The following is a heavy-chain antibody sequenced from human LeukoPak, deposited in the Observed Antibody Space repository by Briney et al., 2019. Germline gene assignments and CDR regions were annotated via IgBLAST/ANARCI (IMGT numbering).Heavy chain of an antibody. D-gene: IGHD5-12*01. CDR1: GFTFSSYW. V-gene: IGHV3-7*01. CDR3: ARDGAKIYSGYDNYYFDY. Sequence: GGSLRLSCAASGFTFSSYWMSRVRQAPGKGLEWVANIKQDGSEKYYVDSVKGRFTISRDNAKNSLYLQMNSLRAEDTAVYYCARDGAKIYSGYDNYYFDYWGQGTLVTVSS. CDR2: IKQDGSEK. J-gene: IGHJ4*02.